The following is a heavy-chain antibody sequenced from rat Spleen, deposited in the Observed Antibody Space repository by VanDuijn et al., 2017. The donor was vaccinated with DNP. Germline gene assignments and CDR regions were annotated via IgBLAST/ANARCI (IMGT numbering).Heavy chain of an antibody. J-gene: IGHJ3*01. CDR2: LSFDGLTT. D-gene: IGHD4-1*01. Sequence: EVQLVESGGDLVQPGRSLKLSCAASGFTFSKYGMAWVRQAPTRGLEWVAALSFDGLTTYYRDSVRGRFTISRDNAKSTLYLQMASLKSEDTATYYCARIDGGFAYWGQGTLVTVSS. V-gene: IGHV5-29*01. CDR1: GFTFSKYG. CDR3: ARIDGGFAY.